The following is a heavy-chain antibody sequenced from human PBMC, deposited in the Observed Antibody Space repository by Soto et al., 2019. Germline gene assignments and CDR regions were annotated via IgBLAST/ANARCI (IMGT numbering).Heavy chain of an antibody. CDR2: ISYSGST. CDR3: ARGGPTGGSYKDNWFDP. Sequence: SETLSLTCTVSGGTISSGDFYWSWIRQPPGRGLEWIGYISYSGSTYYNTSLKSRVTISVDTSKNQFSLKLNSVTAADTAVYYCARGGPTGGSYKDNWFDPWGQGPLVTVYS. D-gene: IGHD2-15*01. J-gene: IGHJ5*02. CDR1: GGTISSGDFY. V-gene: IGHV4-30-4*01.